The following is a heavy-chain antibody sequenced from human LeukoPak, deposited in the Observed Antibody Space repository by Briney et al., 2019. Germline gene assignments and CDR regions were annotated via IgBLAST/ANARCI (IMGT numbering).Heavy chain of an antibody. CDR1: EFLFSSYS. J-gene: IGHJ6*03. CDR2: ISSSSSAI. V-gene: IGHV3-48*04. Sequence: GGSLRLSCAASEFLFSSYSMNWVRQAPGKGLEWVSYISSSSSAIYYADSVKGRFTISRDNAKNSLYLQMNSLRADDMAVYYCARIYSEDGRYYFHYMDVWGKGTTVTVSS. CDR3: ARIYSEDGRYYFHYMDV. D-gene: IGHD5-12*01.